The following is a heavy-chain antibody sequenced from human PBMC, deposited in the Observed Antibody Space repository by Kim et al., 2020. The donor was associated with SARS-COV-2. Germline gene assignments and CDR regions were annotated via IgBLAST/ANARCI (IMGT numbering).Heavy chain of an antibody. CDR2: ITGNGDYT. V-gene: IGHV3-23*01. Sequence: GGSLRLSCAASGFTFGSYSMSWVRQAPGKGLEWVSDITGNGDYTYYLDSVRGRFTISRDNSKYTLFLHVSSLRAEDTAVYFCARRHCYGGGCQGFDFWGQGTVVTVSS. D-gene: IGHD2-15*01. CDR1: GFTFGSYS. J-gene: IGHJ3*01. CDR3: ARRHCYGGGCQGFDF.